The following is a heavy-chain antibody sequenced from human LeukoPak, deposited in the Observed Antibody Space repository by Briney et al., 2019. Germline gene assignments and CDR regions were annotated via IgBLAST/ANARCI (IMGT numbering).Heavy chain of an antibody. D-gene: IGHD3-9*01. CDR2: ISNSGLSI. CDR1: GFTFSDYY. CDR3: ARGRSFDYLFTF. V-gene: IGHV3-11*01. Sequence: GGSLRLSCEASGFTFSDYYMAWIRQAPGKGLEWVSSISNSGLSINYADSVKGRFTISRDNAKDSLFLQMNSLRAEDTAMYYCARGRSFDYLFTFWGQGTLLTVSS. J-gene: IGHJ4*02.